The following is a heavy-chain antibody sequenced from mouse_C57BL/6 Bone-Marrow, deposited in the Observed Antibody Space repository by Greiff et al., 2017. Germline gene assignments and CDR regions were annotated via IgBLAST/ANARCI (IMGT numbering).Heavy chain of an antibody. V-gene: IGHV1-22*01. Sequence: EVQLQQSGPELVKPGASVKMSCKASGYTFTDYNMHWVKQSHGKSLEWIGYLNPNNGGTSYNQKFKGKATLTVNKSSSTAYMELRSLTSEDSAVYYCARPITTVVAADYWGQGTTLTVSS. CDR3: ARPITTVVAADY. CDR1: GYTFTDYN. D-gene: IGHD1-1*01. CDR2: LNPNNGGT. J-gene: IGHJ2*01.